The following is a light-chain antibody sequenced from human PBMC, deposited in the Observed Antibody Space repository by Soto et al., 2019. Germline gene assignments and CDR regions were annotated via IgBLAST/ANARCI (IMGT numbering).Light chain of an antibody. J-gene: IGKJ2*01. V-gene: IGKV3-20*01. Sequence: EIVLTQSPYTLSLSPGERATLSCRASQSVSSSYLAWYQQKPGQAPRLLIYGASSRATGIPDRFSGSGSGTDFTLTISRLEPEDFAVYYCQQYGSSPPYTLGQGTKVDIK. CDR3: QQYGSSPPYT. CDR2: GAS. CDR1: QSVSSSY.